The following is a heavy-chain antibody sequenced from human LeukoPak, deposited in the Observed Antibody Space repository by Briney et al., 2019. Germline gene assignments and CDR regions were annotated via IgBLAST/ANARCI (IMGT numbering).Heavy chain of an antibody. J-gene: IGHJ4*02. CDR1: GGTFSSYA. CDR2: INPNSGGT. D-gene: IGHD3-22*01. CDR3: ARYYYDSSGYYGDY. V-gene: IGHV1-2*02. Sequence: ASVKVSCKASGGTFSSYAISWVRQAPGQGLEWMGWINPNSGGTNYAQKFQGRVTMTRDTSISTAYMELSRLRSDDTAVYYCARYYYDSSGYYGDYWGQGTLVTVSS.